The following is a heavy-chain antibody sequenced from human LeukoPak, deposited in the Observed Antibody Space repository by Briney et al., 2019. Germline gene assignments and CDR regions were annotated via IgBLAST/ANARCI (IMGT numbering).Heavy chain of an antibody. Sequence: SETLSLTCAVYGGSFSGYYWSWIRQPPGKGLEWIGEINHSGSTNYNPSLKSRVTISVDTSKNQFSLKLSSVTAADTAVYYCARGRQVYCSGGSCYWDFDYWGQGTLVTVSS. CDR3: ARGRQVYCSGGSCYWDFDY. D-gene: IGHD2-15*01. V-gene: IGHV4-34*01. CDR1: GGSFSGYY. CDR2: INHSGST. J-gene: IGHJ4*02.